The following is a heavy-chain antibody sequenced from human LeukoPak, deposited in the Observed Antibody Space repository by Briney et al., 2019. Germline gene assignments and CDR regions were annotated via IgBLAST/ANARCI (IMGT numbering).Heavy chain of an antibody. D-gene: IGHD5-12*01. CDR1: GFTFSDYY. J-gene: IGHJ4*02. V-gene: IGHV3-11*04. CDR2: ISSSSSTI. CDR3: ARDRGWLRFEFDY. Sequence: GGSLRLSCAASGFTFSDYYMSWIRQAPGKGLEWVSYISSSSSTIYYADSVKGRFTISRDNAKNSLYLQVNSLRDEDAAVYHCARDRGWLRFEFDYWGQGTLATVSS.